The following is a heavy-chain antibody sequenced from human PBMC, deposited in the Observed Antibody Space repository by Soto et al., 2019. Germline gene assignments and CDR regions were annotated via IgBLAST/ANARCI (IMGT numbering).Heavy chain of an antibody. CDR2: IIPIFGTA. D-gene: IGHD3-22*01. Sequence: QVQLVQSGAEVTKPGSSVKVSCKASGGTFSSYAISWVRQAPGQGLEWMGEIIPIFGTANYAQKFQGRVTITADESTSTADMELSSLRSEDTAVYYCARDRGPSSGYYPYWFDPWGQGTLVTVSS. CDR3: ARDRGPSSGYYPYWFDP. CDR1: GGTFSSYA. V-gene: IGHV1-69*12. J-gene: IGHJ5*02.